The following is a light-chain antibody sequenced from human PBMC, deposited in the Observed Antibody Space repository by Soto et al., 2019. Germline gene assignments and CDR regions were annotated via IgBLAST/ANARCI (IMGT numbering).Light chain of an antibody. J-gene: IGKJ1*01. CDR2: DSS. Sequence: DIHMTQSPSTLSASVGDRVTITCRSSQSINNWLAWYQHKTXKAPNLLISDSSDLQSGVPSRFGGSGSGTEFTLTISSLQPEDFATYYCQQYSDYSPRTFAQGTKVDIK. V-gene: IGKV1-5*01. CDR3: QQYSDYSPRT. CDR1: QSINNW.